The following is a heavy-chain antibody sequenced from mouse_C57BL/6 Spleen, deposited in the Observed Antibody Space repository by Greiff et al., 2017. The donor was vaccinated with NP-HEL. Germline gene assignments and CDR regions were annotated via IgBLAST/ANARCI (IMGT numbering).Heavy chain of an antibody. Sequence: EVQLVESGPELVKPGASVKISCKASGYSFTGYYMNWVKQSPEKSLEWIGEINPSTGGTTYNQKFKAKATLTVDKSSSTAYMQLKSLTSEDSSVYYCARGGLTTGYWGKGTTLTVSS. CDR1: GYSFTGYY. V-gene: IGHV1-42*01. CDR2: INPSTGGT. J-gene: IGHJ2*01. CDR3: ARGGLTTGY. D-gene: IGHD1-1*01.